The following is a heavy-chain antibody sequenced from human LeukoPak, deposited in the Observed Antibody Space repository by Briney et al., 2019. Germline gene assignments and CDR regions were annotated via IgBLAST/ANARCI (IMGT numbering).Heavy chain of an antibody. CDR2: IYYSGST. CDR3: ARAGLLWFGERVDWFDP. CDR1: GGSISSGDYY. D-gene: IGHD3-10*01. V-gene: IGHV4-30-4*01. Sequence: SETLSLNCTVSGGSISSGDYYWSWIRQPPGKGLEWIGYIYYSGSTYYNPSLKSRVTISVDTSKNQFSLKLSSVTAADTAVYYCARAGLLWFGERVDWFDPWGQGTLVTVSS. J-gene: IGHJ5*02.